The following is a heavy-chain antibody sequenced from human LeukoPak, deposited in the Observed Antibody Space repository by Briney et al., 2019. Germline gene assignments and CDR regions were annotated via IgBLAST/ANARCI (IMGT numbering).Heavy chain of an antibody. CDR3: ARGKGIAAAGLDY. CDR1: GFTFSSYW. CDR2: INSDGSSK. Sequence: GGSLRLSCAASGFTFSSYWMHWVRHAPGKGLVGVSRINSDGSSKSYADSVKGRFTISRDNAKNTLYLQMNSLRAEDTAVYYCARGKGIAAAGLDYWGQGTLVTVSS. J-gene: IGHJ4*02. V-gene: IGHV3-74*01. D-gene: IGHD6-13*01.